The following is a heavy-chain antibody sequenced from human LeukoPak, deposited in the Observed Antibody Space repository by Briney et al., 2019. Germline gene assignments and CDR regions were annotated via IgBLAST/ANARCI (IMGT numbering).Heavy chain of an antibody. D-gene: IGHD6-13*01. Sequence: GGSLRLSCAASGFTFSSYSMNWVRQAPGKGLEWVSSISSSSSYIYHADSVKGRFTISRDNAKNSLYLQMNSLRAEDTAVYYCARDGIAAAGSSAGYSWFDPWGQGTLVTVSS. V-gene: IGHV3-21*01. J-gene: IGHJ5*02. CDR2: ISSSSSYI. CDR1: GFTFSSYS. CDR3: ARDGIAAAGSSAGYSWFDP.